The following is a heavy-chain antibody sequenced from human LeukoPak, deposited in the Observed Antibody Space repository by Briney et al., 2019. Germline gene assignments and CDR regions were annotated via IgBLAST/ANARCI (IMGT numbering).Heavy chain of an antibody. Sequence: SETLSLTCAVYGGSFSGYYWSWIRQPPGKGLEWIGEISHSGSTNYNPSLKSQVTISVDTSKNQFSLKLSSVTAADTAVYYCVGGGYCTNGVCPGHYWGQGTLVTVSS. CDR3: VGGGYCTNGVCPGHY. CDR2: ISHSGST. D-gene: IGHD2-8*01. CDR1: GGSFSGYY. V-gene: IGHV4-34*01. J-gene: IGHJ4*02.